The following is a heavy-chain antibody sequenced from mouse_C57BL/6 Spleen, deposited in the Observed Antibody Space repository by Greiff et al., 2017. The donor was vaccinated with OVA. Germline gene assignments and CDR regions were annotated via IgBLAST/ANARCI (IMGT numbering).Heavy chain of an antibody. CDR3: ARRDTAGWYFDV. V-gene: IGHV1-50*01. Sequence: QVQLQQSGAELVKPGASVKLSCKASGYTFTSYWMQWVKQRPGQGLEWIGEIDPSDSYTNYNQKFKGKATLTVDTSSSTAYMQLSSLTSEDSAVYYCARRDTAGWYFDVWGTGTTVTVSS. CDR2: IDPSDSYT. CDR1: GYTFTSYW. J-gene: IGHJ1*03.